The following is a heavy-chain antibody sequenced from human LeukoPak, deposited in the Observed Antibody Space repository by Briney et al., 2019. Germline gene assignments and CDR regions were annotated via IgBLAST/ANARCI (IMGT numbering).Heavy chain of an antibody. V-gene: IGHV1-46*01. J-gene: IGHJ3*02. CDR2: INPSGGST. CDR1: GYTFTSYY. Sequence: ASVKVSCKASGYTFTSYYMHWVRQAPGQGLGWMGIINPSGGSTSYAQKFQGRVTMTRDTSTSTVYMELSSLRSEDTAVYYCARDAMIVVVITTEAAFDIWGQGTMVTVSS. CDR3: ARDAMIVVVITTEAAFDI. D-gene: IGHD3-22*01.